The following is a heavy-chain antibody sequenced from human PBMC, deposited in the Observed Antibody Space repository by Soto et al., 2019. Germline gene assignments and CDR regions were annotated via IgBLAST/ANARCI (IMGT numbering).Heavy chain of an antibody. D-gene: IGHD3-22*01. J-gene: IGHJ3*02. Sequence: SETLSLTCAVYGGSFRGYHWSWIRQPPGKGLEWIGEINHSGSTNYNPSLKSRVTISVDTSKNQFSLKLSSVTAADTAVYYCARTDSSGYDAFDIWGQGTMVT. CDR2: INHSGST. CDR3: ARTDSSGYDAFDI. CDR1: GGSFRGYH. V-gene: IGHV4-34*01.